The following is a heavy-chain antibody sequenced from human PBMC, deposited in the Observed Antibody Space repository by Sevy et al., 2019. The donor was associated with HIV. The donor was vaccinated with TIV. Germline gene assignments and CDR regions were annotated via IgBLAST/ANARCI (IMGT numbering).Heavy chain of an antibody. Sequence: ASVKVSCKASGGTFSSYAISWVRQAPGQGLEWMGGIIPIFGTANYAQKFQGRVTITADESTSTAYMELSSLRSEDTAVYYCASFNYYDSSGSDDAFDIWGQGTMVTVSS. CDR1: GGTFSSYA. J-gene: IGHJ3*02. D-gene: IGHD3-22*01. CDR3: ASFNYYDSSGSDDAFDI. CDR2: IIPIFGTA. V-gene: IGHV1-69*13.